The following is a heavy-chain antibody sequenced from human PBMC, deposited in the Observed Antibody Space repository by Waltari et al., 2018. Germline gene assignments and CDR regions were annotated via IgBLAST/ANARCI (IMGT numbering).Heavy chain of an antibody. V-gene: IGHV4-31*03. CDR1: GGSISSGGYY. CDR2: IYSSGST. J-gene: IGHJ4*02. D-gene: IGHD2-21*01. CDR3: ASRPAYCGGDCYPGWGDYFDY. Sequence: QVQLQESGPGLVKPSQTLSLTCTVSGGSISSGGYYWSWIRQHPGKGLEWIGYIYSSGSTDYNPSLMSRVTISVDTSKNQCSLKLSSVTAADTAVYYCASRPAYCGGDCYPGWGDYFDYWGQGTLVTVSS.